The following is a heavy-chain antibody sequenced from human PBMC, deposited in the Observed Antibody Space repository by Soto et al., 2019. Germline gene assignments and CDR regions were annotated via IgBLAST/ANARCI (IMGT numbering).Heavy chain of an antibody. J-gene: IGHJ3*02. V-gene: IGHV3-21*01. CDR2: ISSSSSYI. CDR1: GFTFSSYS. Sequence: GGSLRLSCAASGFTFSSYSMNWVRQAPGKGLEWVSSISSSSSYIYYADSVKGRFTISRDNAKNSLYLQMNSLRAEDTAVYYCARVSDYYDSSVPDAFDIWGQGTMVTVSS. D-gene: IGHD3-22*01. CDR3: ARVSDYYDSSVPDAFDI.